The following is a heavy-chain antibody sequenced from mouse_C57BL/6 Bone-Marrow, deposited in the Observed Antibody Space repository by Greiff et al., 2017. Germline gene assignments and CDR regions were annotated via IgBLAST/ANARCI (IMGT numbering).Heavy chain of an antibody. J-gene: IGHJ4*01. CDR1: GFTFSDFY. CDR3: ARDHGNLYAMDY. CDR2: SRNKANDYTT. Sequence: EVKVVESGGGLVQSGRSLRLSCATSGFTFSDFYMEWVRQAPGKGLEWIAASRNKANDYTTEYSASVKGRFIVSRDTSQSILYLQMNALRAEDTAIYYCARDHGNLYAMDYWGQGTSVTVSS. V-gene: IGHV7-1*01. D-gene: IGHD2-1*01.